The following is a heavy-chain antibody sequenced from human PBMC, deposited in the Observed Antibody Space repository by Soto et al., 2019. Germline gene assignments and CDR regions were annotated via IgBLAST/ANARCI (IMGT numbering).Heavy chain of an antibody. CDR2: IRSKGYGGTT. V-gene: IGHV3-49*03. Sequence: EVQLVESGGGLVQPGRSLRLSCTASGFTFGDYAMSWFRQAPGKGLEGVGFIRSKGYGGTTEYAASVKGRFTISGDDSKSIAYMQMNSLKTEDTAVYYCTRCLYCSGGSCYSFDYWGQGTLVTVSS. J-gene: IGHJ4*02. CDR3: TRCLYCSGGSCYSFDY. CDR1: GFTFGDYA. D-gene: IGHD2-15*01.